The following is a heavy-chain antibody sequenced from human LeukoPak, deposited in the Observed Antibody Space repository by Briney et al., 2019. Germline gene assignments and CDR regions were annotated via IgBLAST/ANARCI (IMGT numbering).Heavy chain of an antibody. CDR3: ARPVSSYYDSSGYYFDY. Sequence: ASVKVSCKASGGTFSSYAISWVRQAPGQGPEWMGRIIPILGIANYAQKFQGRVTITADKSTSTAYMELSSLRSEDTAVYYCARPVSSYYDSSGYYFDYWGQGTLVTVSS. CDR2: IIPILGIA. CDR1: GGTFSSYA. D-gene: IGHD3-22*01. V-gene: IGHV1-69*04. J-gene: IGHJ4*02.